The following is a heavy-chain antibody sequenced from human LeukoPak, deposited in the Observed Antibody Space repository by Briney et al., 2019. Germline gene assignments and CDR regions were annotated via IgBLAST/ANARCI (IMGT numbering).Heavy chain of an antibody. CDR1: XFIVSSNY. CDR3: ASSGNYYPYLLDY. J-gene: IGHJ4*02. V-gene: IGHV3-53*01. D-gene: IGHD1-26*01. Sequence: GGSLRLSCAASXFIVSSNYMSWVRQAPGKGLEWVSIIYSGGSTYYADSVKGRLTISRDNSKNTLYLQMNSLRAEDTAVYYCASSGNYYPYLLDYWGQGTLVTVSS. CDR2: IYSGGST.